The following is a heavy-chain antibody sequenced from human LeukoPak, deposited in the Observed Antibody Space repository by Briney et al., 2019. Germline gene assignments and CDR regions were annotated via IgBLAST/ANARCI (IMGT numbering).Heavy chain of an antibody. Sequence: SQTLSLTCAISGDSVSSNSVAWIWIGQSPSRGLEWLGRTYYRSKWYNDYAVSMKSRITINPDTSKNQLSLQLNSVTPEDTAVYYCARGLTTRGMDVWGQGTTVTVSS. D-gene: IGHD3-9*01. CDR2: TYYRSKWYN. V-gene: IGHV6-1*01. J-gene: IGHJ6*02. CDR3: ARGLTTRGMDV. CDR1: GDSVSSNSVA.